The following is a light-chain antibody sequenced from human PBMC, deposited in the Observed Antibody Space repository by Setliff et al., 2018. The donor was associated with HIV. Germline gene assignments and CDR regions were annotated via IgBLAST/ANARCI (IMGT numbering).Light chain of an antibody. CDR2: QAT. J-gene: IGLJ1*01. CDR3: CSNTGSNTFV. Sequence: QSALTQPASVSGSPGQSITISCTGTSNDVGRYDLVSWYQQHPARAPKLIIYQATRRPSGVSNRFSGSKSGNVASLTISGLLAEDEADYYCCSNTGSNTFVFGTGTK. V-gene: IGLV2-23*01. CDR1: SNDVGRYDL.